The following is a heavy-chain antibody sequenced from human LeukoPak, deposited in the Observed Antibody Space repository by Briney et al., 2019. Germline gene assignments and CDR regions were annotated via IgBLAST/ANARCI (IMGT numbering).Heavy chain of an antibody. D-gene: IGHD3-10*02. CDR3: AELGITMIGGV. Sequence: GGSLRLSCAASGFTFSSYSMNWVRQAPGKGLEWVADILYDGSHEFYAESVKGRFTISRDNAKNSLYLQMNSLRAEDTAVYYCAELGITMIGGVWGKGTTVTISS. V-gene: IGHV3-30*18. J-gene: IGHJ6*04. CDR1: GFTFSSYS. CDR2: ILYDGSHE.